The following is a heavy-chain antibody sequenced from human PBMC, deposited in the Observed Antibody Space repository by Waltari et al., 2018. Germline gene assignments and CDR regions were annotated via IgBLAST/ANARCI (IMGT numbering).Heavy chain of an antibody. CDR3: AKDQGPQQWLALFDY. CDR2: IYSGGST. CDR1: GFTFSSYA. Sequence: EVQLLESGGGLVQPGGSLRLSCAASGFTFSSYAMSWVRQAPGKGLEWVSVIYSGGSTYYADSVKGRFTISRDNSKNTLYLQMNSLRAEDTAVYYCAKDQGPQQWLALFDYWGQGT. J-gene: IGHJ4*02. D-gene: IGHD6-19*01. V-gene: IGHV3-23*03.